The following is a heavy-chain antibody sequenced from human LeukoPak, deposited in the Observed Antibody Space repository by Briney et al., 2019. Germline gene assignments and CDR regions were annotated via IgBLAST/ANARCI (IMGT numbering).Heavy chain of an antibody. V-gene: IGHV3-7*01. CDR1: GFTFSSYW. CDR3: GRVGAYYGSGSYSDY. Sequence: PGGSLRLSCAASGFTFSSYWMSWVRQAPGKGLEWVANINQDGSEKYYVDSVKGQFTISRDNAKKSLYLQMNSLRAEDTAVYYCGRVGAYYGSGSYSDYWGQGTLVTVSS. CDR2: INQDGSEK. D-gene: IGHD3-10*01. J-gene: IGHJ4*02.